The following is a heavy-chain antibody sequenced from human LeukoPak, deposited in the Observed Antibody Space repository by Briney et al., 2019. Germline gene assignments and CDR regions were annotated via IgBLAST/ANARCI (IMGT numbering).Heavy chain of an antibody. CDR1: AYTFTSYG. V-gene: IGHV1-18*01. D-gene: IGHD3-9*01. CDR3: ARNVLRYFDWLPRQDY. J-gene: IGHJ4*02. CDR2: ISAYNGNT. Sequence: ASLKVSCKASAYTFTSYGISWARQAPGQGLEWMGWISAYNGNTNYAQKLQGRVTMTTDTSTSTTYMELRSLRSEDTAVYYCARNVLRYFDWLPRQDYWGQRTLVTVSS.